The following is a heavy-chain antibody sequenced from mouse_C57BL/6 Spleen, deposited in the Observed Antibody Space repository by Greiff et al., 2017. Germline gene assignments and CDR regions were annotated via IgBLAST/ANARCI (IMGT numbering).Heavy chain of an antibody. J-gene: IGHJ1*03. Sequence: EVQLQQSVAELVRPGASVKLSCTASGFNIKNTYMHWVKQRPEQGLEWIGRIDPANGYTKYAPKFQGKATITADTSSNTAYLQLSSLTSEDTAIYYCAPYDGSRYWYIDVWGTGTTVTVSS. CDR2: IDPANGYT. D-gene: IGHD1-1*02. CDR1: GFNIKNTY. CDR3: APYDGSRYWYIDV. V-gene: IGHV14-3*01.